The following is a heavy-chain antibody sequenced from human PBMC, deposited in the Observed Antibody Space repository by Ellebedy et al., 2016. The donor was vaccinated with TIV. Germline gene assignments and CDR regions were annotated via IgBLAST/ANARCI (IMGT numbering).Heavy chain of an antibody. V-gene: IGHV3-74*01. CDR2: INSDGSST. J-gene: IGHJ6*02. CDR3: ARDRHSSSSSRGYYYYGMDV. D-gene: IGHD6-6*01. Sequence: GESLKISXAASGFTFSSYWMHWVRQAPGKGLVWVSRINSDGSSTSYADSVKGRFTISRDNAKNTLYLQMNSLRAEDTAVYYCARDRHSSSSSRGYYYYGMDVWGQGTTVTVSS. CDR1: GFTFSSYW.